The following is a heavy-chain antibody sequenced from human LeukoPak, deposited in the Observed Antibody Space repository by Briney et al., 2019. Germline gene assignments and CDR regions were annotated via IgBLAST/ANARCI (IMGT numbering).Heavy chain of an antibody. D-gene: IGHD4-23*01. Sequence: GGSLRLSCAASGFTVSSNYMSWVRQAPGKGLEWVSVIYSGGSTYYADSVKGRFTISRDNAKNSLYLQMNSLRAEDTAVYYCATDGGGNYYYGCWGQGTLVTVSS. CDR2: IYSGGST. J-gene: IGHJ4*02. CDR1: GFTVSSNY. CDR3: ATDGGGNYYYGC. V-gene: IGHV3-66*01.